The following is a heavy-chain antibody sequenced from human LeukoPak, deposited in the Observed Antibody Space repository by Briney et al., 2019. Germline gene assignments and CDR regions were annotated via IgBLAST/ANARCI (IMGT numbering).Heavy chain of an antibody. CDR1: GFTVSSNY. D-gene: IGHD3-3*01. CDR2: IYSGGST. V-gene: IGHV3-66*02. Sequence: GGSLRLSCAASGFTVSSNYMSWVSQAPGKGLEWVSVIYSGGSTYYADSVKGRFTISRDNSKNTLYLQMNSLRAEDTAVYYCASYDFWSGFDYWGQGTLVTVSS. J-gene: IGHJ4*02. CDR3: ASYDFWSGFDY.